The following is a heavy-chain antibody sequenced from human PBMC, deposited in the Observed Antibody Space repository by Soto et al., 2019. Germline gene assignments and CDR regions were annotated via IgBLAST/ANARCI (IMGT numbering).Heavy chain of an antibody. D-gene: IGHD3-3*01. CDR1: GVTFSSYG. CDR3: ARDLSYYDFWSGYSYYYYGMDV. CDR2: INSDGSST. J-gene: IGHJ6*02. Sequence: GGCMRLACAASGVTFSSYGMHWVRKAPGKGLVWVSRINSDGSSTSYADSVKGRFTISRDNAKNTLYLQMNSLRAEDTAVYYCARDLSYYDFWSGYSYYYYGMDVWGQGTTVTVSS. V-gene: IGHV3-74*01.